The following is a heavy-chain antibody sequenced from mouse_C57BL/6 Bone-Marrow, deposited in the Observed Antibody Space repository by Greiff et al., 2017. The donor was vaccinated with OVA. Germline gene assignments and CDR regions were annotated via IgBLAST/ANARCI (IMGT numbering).Heavy chain of an antibody. J-gene: IGHJ3*01. D-gene: IGHD2-2*01. Sequence: VKLMESGAELVKPGASVKLSCKASGYTFTEYTIHWVKQRSGQGLEWIGWFYPGSGSIKYNEKFKDKATLTADKSSSTVYMELSRWTSEDSAVYFWARHEAYGYDRAWFAYWGQGTLVTVSA. V-gene: IGHV1-62-2*01. CDR2: FYPGSGSI. CDR1: GYTFTEYT. CDR3: ARHEAYGYDRAWFAY.